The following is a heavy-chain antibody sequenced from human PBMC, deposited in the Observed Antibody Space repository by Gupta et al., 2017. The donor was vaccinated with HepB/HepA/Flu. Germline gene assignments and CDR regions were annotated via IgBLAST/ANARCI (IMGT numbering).Heavy chain of an antibody. V-gene: IGHV3-74*01. CDR3: ARDNEGDILDY. D-gene: IGHD2-15*01. J-gene: IGHJ4*02. CDR2: INSDGSST. CDR1: GFTFSTYS. Sequence: EVQLVESGGGVMQPGGSLGLSCAASGFTFSTYSMHWVRQVPGRGLVWVSRINSDGSSTTYADSVKGRFTISRDNAKNTLYLQMNGLTAEDTAVYYCARDNEGDILDYWGQGTLVTVSS.